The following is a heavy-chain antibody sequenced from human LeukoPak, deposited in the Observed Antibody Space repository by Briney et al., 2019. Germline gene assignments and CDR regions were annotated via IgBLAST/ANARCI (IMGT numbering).Heavy chain of an antibody. CDR2: INSDGIST. Sequence: GGSLRLSCAASRFTFSRYWMHWVRQAPGKGLVWVSRINSDGISTSYADSAKGRFTISRDNAKNTLYLQMNSLRAEDTAVYYCARDGNYYDSSGPADYWGQGTLVTVSS. J-gene: IGHJ4*02. CDR3: ARDGNYYDSSGPADY. CDR1: RFTFSRYW. D-gene: IGHD3-22*01. V-gene: IGHV3-74*01.